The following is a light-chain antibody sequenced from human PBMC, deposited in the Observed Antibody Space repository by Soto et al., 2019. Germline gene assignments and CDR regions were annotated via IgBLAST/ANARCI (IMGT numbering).Light chain of an antibody. Sequence: DIQMTQSPSSLSASVGDRVTITCRASQSISSYLNWYQQKPGKAPKLLIYAASSLQSGVPSRFSGSGSGTDFTLTISCLQSEDFATYHCQQYYSYPWTFGQGTKVDI. V-gene: IGKV1-39*01. CDR1: QSISSY. CDR2: AAS. J-gene: IGKJ1*01. CDR3: QQYYSYPWT.